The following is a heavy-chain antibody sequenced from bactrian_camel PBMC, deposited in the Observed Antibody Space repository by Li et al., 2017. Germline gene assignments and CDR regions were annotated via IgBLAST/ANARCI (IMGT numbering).Heavy chain of an antibody. CDR2: ISSGGGST. J-gene: IGHJ4*01. CDR1: GFPFSTYG. D-gene: IGHD3*01. V-gene: IGHV3S40*01. CDR3: ANTVFGSPYY. Sequence: VQLVESGGGSVQSGGSLRLSCAASGFPFSTYGMTWVRQAPGKGLEWVSDISSGGGSTYYADSVKGRFTISRDNAKNTVYLQLNSLKTEDMAMYYCANTVFGSPYYWGQGTQVTVS.